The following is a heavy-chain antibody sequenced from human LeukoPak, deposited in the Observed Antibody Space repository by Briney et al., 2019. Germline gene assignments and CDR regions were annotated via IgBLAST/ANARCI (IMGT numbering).Heavy chain of an antibody. CDR2: ISYDGSNE. V-gene: IGHV3-30*03. Sequence: PGRSLRLSCAASGFVFSSYGMPWVRQAPGKGLEWVALISYDGSNEFYGDSVKGQFSISRDNSKNTLYLQMNSLRAEDTAVYFCARDPGDGHNAEAFDDWGHGTMVTVSS. CDR3: ARDPGDGHNAEAFDD. J-gene: IGHJ3*01. CDR1: GFVFSSYG. D-gene: IGHD5-24*01.